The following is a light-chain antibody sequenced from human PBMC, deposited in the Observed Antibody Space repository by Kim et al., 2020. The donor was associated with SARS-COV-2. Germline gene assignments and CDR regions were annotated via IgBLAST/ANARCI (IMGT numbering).Light chain of an antibody. CDR2: DAS. CDR3: QQHGAWPLT. CDR1: GSVGTF. Sequence: VSPGERAALSCRTSGSVGTFLAWYQQKPGQAPRPLILDASNRATGVPARFNGGGSGTEFTLTISSLQSDDFAVYYCQQHGAWPLTFGGGTKVDIK. J-gene: IGKJ4*01. V-gene: IGKV3-15*01.